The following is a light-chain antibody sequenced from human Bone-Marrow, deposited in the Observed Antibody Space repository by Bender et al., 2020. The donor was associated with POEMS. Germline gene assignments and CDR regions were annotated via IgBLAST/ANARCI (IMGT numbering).Light chain of an antibody. CDR2: EVD. Sequence: QSALTQPPSASGSPGQSVTISCTGTSSDVGRFNYVSWYQQHPGKAPKLIIYEVDKRPSGVSNRFSGSKSGNTASLTISGLQAEDEADYYCCSYADSSTLVLGTGTKVTVL. J-gene: IGLJ1*01. CDR1: SSDVGRFNY. V-gene: IGLV2-8*01. CDR3: CSYADSSTLV.